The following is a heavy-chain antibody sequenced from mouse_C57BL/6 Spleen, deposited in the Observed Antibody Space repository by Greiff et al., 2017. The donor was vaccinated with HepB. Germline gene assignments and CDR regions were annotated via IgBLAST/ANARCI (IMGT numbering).Heavy chain of an antibody. CDR2: INPNNGGT. V-gene: IGHV1-26*01. CDR3: ARSRLLRYPWYFDV. D-gene: IGHD1-1*01. Sequence: VQLQQSGPELVKPGASVKISCKASGYTFTDYYMNWVKQSHGKSLEWIGDINPNNGGTSYNQKFKGKATLTVDKSSSTAYMELRSLTSEDSAVYYCARSRLLRYPWYFDVWGTGTTVTVSS. J-gene: IGHJ1*03. CDR1: GYTFTDYY.